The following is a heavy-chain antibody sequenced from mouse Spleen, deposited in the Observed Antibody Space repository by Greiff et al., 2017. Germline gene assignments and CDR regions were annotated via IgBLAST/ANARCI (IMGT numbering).Heavy chain of an antibody. D-gene: IGHD2-1*01. CDR3: AKPYGNYDAMDY. Sequence: VMLVESGPGLVQPSQSLSITCTVSGFSLPSYGVHWVRQSPGKGLEWLGVIWRGGSTDYNAAFMSRLSITKDNSKSQVFFKMNSLQADDTAIYYCAKPYGNYDAMDYWGQGTSVTVSS. J-gene: IGHJ4*01. CDR2: IWRGGST. CDR1: GFSLPSYG. V-gene: IGHV2-5*01.